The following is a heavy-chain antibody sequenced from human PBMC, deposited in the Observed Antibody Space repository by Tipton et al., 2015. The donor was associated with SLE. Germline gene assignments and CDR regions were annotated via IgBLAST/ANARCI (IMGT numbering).Heavy chain of an antibody. V-gene: IGHV3-48*01. J-gene: IGHJ3*02. CDR3: ARNSLMWYSSSWFESFDI. CDR2: ISSSSATI. D-gene: IGHD6-13*01. CDR1: GFTFSTYN. Sequence: SLRLSCAASGFTFSTYNMNWVRQAPGKGLEWISYISSSSATIYYADSVKGRFTISRDNAQNSLYLQMNSLRAEDTAVYYCARNSLMWYSSSWFESFDIWGQGTMVTVSS.